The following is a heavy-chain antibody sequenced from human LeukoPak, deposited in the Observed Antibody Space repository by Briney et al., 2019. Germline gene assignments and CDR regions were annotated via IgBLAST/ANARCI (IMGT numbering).Heavy chain of an antibody. CDR2: INSNSGDT. V-gene: IGHV1-2*02. Sequence: ASVKVSCKASGYTFTDYFIHWVRQAPGQGLEWMGCINSNSGDTNYAQKFQGRVTMTRDTSISTAYMELSRLRSDDTAVYYCAHSIAVAGYDYWGQGTLVTVSS. J-gene: IGHJ4*02. CDR3: AHSIAVAGYDY. CDR1: GYTFTDYF. D-gene: IGHD6-19*01.